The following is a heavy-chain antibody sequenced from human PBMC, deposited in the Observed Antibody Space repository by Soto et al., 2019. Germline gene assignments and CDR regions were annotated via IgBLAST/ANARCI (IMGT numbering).Heavy chain of an antibody. CDR1: GFTFSNAW. V-gene: IGHV3-15*07. Sequence: PGGSLRLSCAASGFTFSNAWINWVRQAPGKGLEWVGRIKSKTDGGTTDYAAPVKGRFTISRDDSKNTLYLQMNSLKTEDTAVYYCTPSLLTYYYDSSGYYNDAFDIWGQGTMVTVSS. CDR2: IKSKTDGGTT. J-gene: IGHJ3*02. CDR3: TPSLLTYYYDSSGYYNDAFDI. D-gene: IGHD3-22*01.